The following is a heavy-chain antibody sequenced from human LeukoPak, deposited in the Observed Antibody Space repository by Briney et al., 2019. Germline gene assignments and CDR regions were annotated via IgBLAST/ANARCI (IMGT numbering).Heavy chain of an antibody. CDR2: IVGSADST. CDR3: AKTLIYSSGWYDY. J-gene: IGHJ4*02. Sequence: GGTLRLSCAASGFTFSRFAMSWVRQAPGKGLEWVSVIVGSADSTYYADSVKGRFTISRDNSKNTLYLQMNSLRAEDTAVYYCAKTLIYSSGWYDYWGQGTLVTVSS. CDR1: GFTFSRFA. D-gene: IGHD6-19*01. V-gene: IGHV3-23*01.